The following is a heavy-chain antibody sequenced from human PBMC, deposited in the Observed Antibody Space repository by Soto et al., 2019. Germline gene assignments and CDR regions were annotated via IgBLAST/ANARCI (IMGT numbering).Heavy chain of an antibody. Sequence: GESLKISCKGSGYSLTSYWIGWVRQMPGKGLEWMGIIYPGDSDTRYSPSFQGQVTISADKSISTAYLQWSSLKASDTAMYYCARQLDSSGYYWAIWGQGTMVTVSS. CDR1: GYSLTSYW. J-gene: IGHJ3*02. D-gene: IGHD3-22*01. CDR3: ARQLDSSGYYWAI. V-gene: IGHV5-51*01. CDR2: IYPGDSDT.